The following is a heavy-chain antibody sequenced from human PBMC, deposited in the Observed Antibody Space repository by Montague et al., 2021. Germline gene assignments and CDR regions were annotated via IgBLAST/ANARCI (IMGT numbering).Heavy chain of an antibody. CDR1: GFSFSSHW. CDR3: ARSAFAAALDP. D-gene: IGHD6-25*01. CDR2: ITLDGSRT. V-gene: IGHV3-74*01. Sequence: SLRLSCAASGFSFSSHWMHWVRQAPGKGLLWVSRITLDGSRTGYADPVKGRFTISRDNAKNTLYLQMNSLRVDDTAVYYCARSAFAAALDPWGQGTLVTVSS. J-gene: IGHJ5*02.